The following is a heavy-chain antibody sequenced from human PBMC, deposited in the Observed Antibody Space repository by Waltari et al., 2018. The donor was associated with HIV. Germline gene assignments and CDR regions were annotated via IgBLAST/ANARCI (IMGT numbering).Heavy chain of an antibody. CDR3: ARASMQWLIEY. CDR2: IDPYSGGT. V-gene: IGHV1-2*02. CDR1: GYTFTGAF. J-gene: IGHJ4*02. Sequence: QVQLVQSGAEVKKPGASVKVSCKASGYTFTGAFMHWVRQAPGQGLEWMGWIDPYSGGTKYARKFQGRCTLTRDTSTSIAYMELSSLRSADTAVYFCARASMQWLIEYWGQGSRVTVSS. D-gene: IGHD6-19*01.